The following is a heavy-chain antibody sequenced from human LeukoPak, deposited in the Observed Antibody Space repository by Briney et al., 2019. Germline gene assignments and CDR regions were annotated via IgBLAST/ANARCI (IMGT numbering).Heavy chain of an antibody. D-gene: IGHD5-18*01. CDR1: GFTFSSHV. Sequence: GGSLRLSCAGSGFTFSSHVMSWVRQAPGKGLEWVSGISGSGGSIYYADSVKGRFTISRDSSKNTLNLQMNSLRAEDTALYYCAKHGDTAMWLDYWGQGTLVTVSS. CDR2: ISGSGGSI. J-gene: IGHJ4*02. CDR3: AKHGDTAMWLDY. V-gene: IGHV3-23*01.